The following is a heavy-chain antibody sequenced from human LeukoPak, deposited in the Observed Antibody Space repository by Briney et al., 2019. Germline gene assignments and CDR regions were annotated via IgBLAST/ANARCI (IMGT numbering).Heavy chain of an antibody. J-gene: IGHJ4*02. CDR3: ARHWSVGSGFES. CDR1: GGPISSSNYY. V-gene: IGHV4-39*01. Sequence: SETLSLTCTVAGGPISSSNYYWGWIRQPPGKGLEWIGSIYDSGSTYYNSSLESRVTISVDTSKNQFSLKLRSVTAADTAVYYCARHWSVGSGFESWGQGTLVTVSS. D-gene: IGHD3-10*01. CDR2: IYDSGST.